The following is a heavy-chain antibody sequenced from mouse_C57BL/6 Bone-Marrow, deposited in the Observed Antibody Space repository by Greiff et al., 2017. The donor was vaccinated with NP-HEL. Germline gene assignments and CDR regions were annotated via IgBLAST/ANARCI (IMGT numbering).Heavy chain of an antibody. D-gene: IGHD1-1*01. CDR2: IYPRSGNT. CDR3: ARRDYYGSSYPFAY. CDR1: GYTFTSYG. V-gene: IGHV1-81*01. J-gene: IGHJ3*01. Sequence: VKVVESGAELARPGASVKLSCKASGYTFTSYGISWVKQRTGQGLEWIGAIYPRSGNTYYNEKFKGQATLTADKSSSTAYMELRSLTSEDSAVYFCARRDYYGSSYPFAYWGQGTLVTVSA.